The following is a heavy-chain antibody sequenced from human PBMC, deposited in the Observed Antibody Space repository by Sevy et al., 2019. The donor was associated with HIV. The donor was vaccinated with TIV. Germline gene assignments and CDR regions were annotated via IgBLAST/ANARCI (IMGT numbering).Heavy chain of an antibody. V-gene: IGHV4-59*13. CDR3: ASGSGGFDY. CDR1: GGSISSYY. CDR2: IYYSGST. D-gene: IGHD1-26*01. Sequence: SETLSLTCTVSGGSISSYYWSWIRQPPGKGLEWIGYIYYSGSTNYNPSLKSRVTISVDTFKDQFSLKLSAVTAADPAVYYCASGSGGFDYWGQGTLVTVSS. J-gene: IGHJ4*02.